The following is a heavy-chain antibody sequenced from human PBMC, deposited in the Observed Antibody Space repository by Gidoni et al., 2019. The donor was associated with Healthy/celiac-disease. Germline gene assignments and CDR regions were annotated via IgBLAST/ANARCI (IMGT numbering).Heavy chain of an antibody. J-gene: IGHJ4*02. CDR1: GFTFSSYG. V-gene: IGHV3-30*18. CDR3: AKDLSFGAAFDY. Sequence: QVQLVESGGGVVQPGRSLRLSCAASGFTFSSYGMHWVRQAPGKGLEWVAVISYDGSNKYYADSVKGRFTIFRDNSKNTLYLQMNSLRAEDTAVYYCAKDLSFGAAFDYWGQGTLVTVSS. D-gene: IGHD3-10*01. CDR2: ISYDGSNK.